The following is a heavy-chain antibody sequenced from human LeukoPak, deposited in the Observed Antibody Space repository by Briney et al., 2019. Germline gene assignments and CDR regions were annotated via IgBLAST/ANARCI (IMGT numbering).Heavy chain of an antibody. CDR2: INTNTGNP. CDR1: GYTFTSYA. V-gene: IGHV7-4-1*02. CDR3: ARSGGLAAATWSPWVDFQH. Sequence: ASVKVSCKASGYTFTSYAMNWVRQAPGQGLVWMGWINTNTGNPTYAQGFTGRFVFSLDTSVSTAYLQISSLKAEDTAVYYCARSGGLAAATWSPWVDFQHWGQGTLVTVSS. J-gene: IGHJ1*01. D-gene: IGHD6-13*01.